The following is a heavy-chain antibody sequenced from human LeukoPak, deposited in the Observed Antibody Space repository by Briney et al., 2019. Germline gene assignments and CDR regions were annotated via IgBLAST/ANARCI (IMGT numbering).Heavy chain of an antibody. CDR3: ARENGYRYDY. V-gene: IGHV4-59*01. J-gene: IGHJ4*02. CDR2: IYYSGST. D-gene: IGHD5-18*01. Sequence: PSETLSLTCTVSGGSITSYYWSWIRQPPGKGLEWIGSIYYSGSTNYNPSLKSRVTISVDTSKNQFPLKLSSVTAADTALYYCARENGYRYDYWGQGTLVTVSS. CDR1: GGSITSYY.